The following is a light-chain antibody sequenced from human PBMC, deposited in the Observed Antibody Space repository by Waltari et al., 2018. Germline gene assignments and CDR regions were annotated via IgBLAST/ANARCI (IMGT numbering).Light chain of an antibody. CDR3: QSYDTSLGGSYV. CDR1: SSNIGTPYD. J-gene: IGLJ1*01. V-gene: IGLV1-40*01. Sequence: VLTQPPPVSGAPGQRVTISCTGSSSNIGTPYDVNWYQQLPGTAPKLLIHAGFSRPSGVPDRFSGSRSGASASLAITGLQAEDEGDYYCQSYDTSLGGSYVFGSGTKVTVL. CDR2: AGF.